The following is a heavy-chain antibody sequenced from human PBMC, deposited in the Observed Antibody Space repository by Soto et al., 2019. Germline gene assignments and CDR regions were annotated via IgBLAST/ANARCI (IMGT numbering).Heavy chain of an antibody. CDR2: INAGNGNT. J-gene: IGHJ3*02. D-gene: IGHD2-15*01. CDR3: ARLWVVEAFDI. CDR1: GYTFTSYA. Sequence: ASVKVSCKASGYTFTSYAMHWVRQAPGQRLEWMGWINAGNGNTKYSQKFQGRVTITRDTSASTAYMELSSLRSDDTAVYYCARLWVVEAFDIWGQGTMVTVSS. V-gene: IGHV1-3*01.